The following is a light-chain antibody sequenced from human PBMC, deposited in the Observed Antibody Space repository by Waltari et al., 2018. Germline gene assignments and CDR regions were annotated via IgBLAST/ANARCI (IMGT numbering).Light chain of an antibody. CDR1: QGIRTD. Sequence: AIQMTQSPSFLSASLGDRVTITCRASQGIRTDVGWYQYKSGKDPKLLIYGLYNLQAGVPSTVSGSGSGTDFTHTISSLQPEDFATYYCLQDYLYPLTFGGGTVVEV. J-gene: IGKJ4*01. V-gene: IGKV1-6*01. CDR3: LQDYLYPLT. CDR2: GLY.